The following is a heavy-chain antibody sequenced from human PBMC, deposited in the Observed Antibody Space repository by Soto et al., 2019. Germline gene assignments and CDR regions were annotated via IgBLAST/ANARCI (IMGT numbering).Heavy chain of an antibody. CDR1: GYTFTSYY. Sequence: QVQPVQSGAEVKKPGASVKVSCKASGYTFTSYYMHWVRQAPGQGLEWMGIINPRGGSTSYAQKFQGRVNMDKDTSTRTVYIELSSLRSEDTAVYYCSRDRPKGSDYRGQGTLVNGPS. J-gene: IGHJ4*02. CDR3: SRDRPKGSDY. CDR2: INPRGGST. V-gene: IGHV1-46*01.